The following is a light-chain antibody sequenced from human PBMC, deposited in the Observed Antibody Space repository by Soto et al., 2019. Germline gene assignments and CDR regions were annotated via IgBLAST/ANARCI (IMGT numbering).Light chain of an antibody. CDR3: QTWGSGTVV. J-gene: IGLJ2*01. Sequence: QLVLTQSPSASASLGASVKLTCTLSSGHSSYAIAWHQQQPEKGPRYLMKLNSDGSHSKGDGIPDLFSGSSSGAERYLTISSLQSEEEADYYCQTWGSGTVVFGGGTKLTVL. CDR1: SGHSSYA. V-gene: IGLV4-69*01. CDR2: LNSDGSH.